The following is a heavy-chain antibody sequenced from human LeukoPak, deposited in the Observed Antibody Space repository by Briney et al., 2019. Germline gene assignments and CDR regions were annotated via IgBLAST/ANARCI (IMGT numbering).Heavy chain of an antibody. J-gene: IGHJ5*02. Sequence: SETLSLTCAVYGGSFSGYYWSWIRQPPGKGLEWIGEINHSGSTNYNPSLESRVTISVDTSKNQFSLKLSSVTAADTAVYYCARGPYGDYLSWFDPWGQGTLVTVSS. V-gene: IGHV4-34*01. CDR2: INHSGST. CDR3: ARGPYGDYLSWFDP. CDR1: GGSFSGYY. D-gene: IGHD4-17*01.